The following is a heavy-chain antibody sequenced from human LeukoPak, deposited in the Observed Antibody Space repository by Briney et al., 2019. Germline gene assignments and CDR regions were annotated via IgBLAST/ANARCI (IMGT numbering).Heavy chain of an antibody. D-gene: IGHD3-22*01. V-gene: IGHV4-34*01. CDR2: INHSGST. J-gene: IGHJ4*02. CDR1: GGSFSGYY. Sequence: SETLSLTCAVYGGSFSGYYWSWIRQPPGKGQEWIGEINHSGSTNYNPSLKSRVTISVDTSKNQFSLKLSSVTAADTAVYYCARVGYDSSGYYPTLFDYWGQGTLVTVSS. CDR3: ARVGYDSSGYYPTLFDY.